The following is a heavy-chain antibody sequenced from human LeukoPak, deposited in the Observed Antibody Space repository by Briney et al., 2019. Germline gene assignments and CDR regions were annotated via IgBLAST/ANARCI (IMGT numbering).Heavy chain of an antibody. J-gene: IGHJ3*02. D-gene: IGHD3-3*01. V-gene: IGHV1-2*02. CDR1: GYTFTGYY. CDR3: AAKVTIFGVVISDAFDI. Sequence: ASVKVSCKASGYTFTGYYMHWVRQAPGQGLGWMGWINPNSGGTNYAQKFQGRVTMTRDTSISTAYMELSRLRSDDTAVYYCAAKVTIFGVVISDAFDIWGQGTMVTVSS. CDR2: INPNSGGT.